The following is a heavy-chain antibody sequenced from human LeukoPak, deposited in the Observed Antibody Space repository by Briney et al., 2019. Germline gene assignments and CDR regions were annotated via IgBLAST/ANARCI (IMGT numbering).Heavy chain of an antibody. CDR2: IIPIFGTA. Sequence: SVKVSCKASGGTFSSYAISWVRQAPGQGLEWMGGIIPIFGTANYAQKFQGRVTITADESTSTAYMELSSLRSEDTAVYYCARSGSYSITLIDYWGQGTLVTVSS. D-gene: IGHD1-26*01. J-gene: IGHJ4*02. CDR3: ARSGSYSITLIDY. CDR1: GGTFSSYA. V-gene: IGHV1-69*13.